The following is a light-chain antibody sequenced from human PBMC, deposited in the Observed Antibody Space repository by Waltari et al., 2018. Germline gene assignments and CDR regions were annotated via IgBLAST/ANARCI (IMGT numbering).Light chain of an antibody. J-gene: IGKJ5*01. CDR1: QSVSSN. Sequence: EIVMTQSPDTLSVSPGERAPVPCRARQSVSSNLAWYQQKPGPAPRLLIYEASTRATSIPARFRGSGSGTDFALNISRLQSEDSAVYYCQPYNHWPPFTFGQGTRLEIK. CDR3: QPYNHWPPFT. V-gene: IGKV3-15*01. CDR2: EAS.